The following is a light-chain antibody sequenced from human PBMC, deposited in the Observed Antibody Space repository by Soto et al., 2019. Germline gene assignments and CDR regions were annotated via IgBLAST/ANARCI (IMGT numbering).Light chain of an antibody. V-gene: IGKV1-39*01. CDR1: QTIRRN. CDR2: GAS. CDR3: QQSYDHPLT. J-gene: IGKJ5*01. Sequence: DIQMTQSPSSRSASVGDRVSITCRASQTIRRNVNWFQQKPGEVPKILIYGASTLQSGVPSRFSGSGTGTDFTLTISNVQPEDFATYYCQQSYDHPLTFGQGTRLDI.